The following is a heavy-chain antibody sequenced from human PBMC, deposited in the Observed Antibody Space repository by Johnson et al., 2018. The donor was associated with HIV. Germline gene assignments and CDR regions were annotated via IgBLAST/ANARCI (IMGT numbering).Heavy chain of an antibody. CDR2: IRYDGSNK. V-gene: IGHV3-30*02. D-gene: IGHD4-23*01. Sequence: QVQLVESGGGLAQPAWSPRLSCAASQFTFSSYYMNCVRQAPGNGLEWVAFIRYDGSNKYYSDSVKGRFTISRDNSKNTMYLQMISLRPEDTAVYYCARDLDYGGNWLDAFDIWGQGTMVTVSS. CDR3: ARDLDYGGNWLDAFDI. CDR1: QFTFSSYY. J-gene: IGHJ3*02.